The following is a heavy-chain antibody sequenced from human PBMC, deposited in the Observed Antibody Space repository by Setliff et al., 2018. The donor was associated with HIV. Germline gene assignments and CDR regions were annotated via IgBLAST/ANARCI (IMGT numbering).Heavy chain of an antibody. V-gene: IGHV4-59*04. CDR1: GGFIGTYY. Sequence: SETLSLTCTVSGGFIGTYYWSWIRQSPGKGLEWIGSVYYTGSTNYNPSLESRVTMSVDTSKNQFSLKLSSVTAADTAVYYCAKASPILTGYPPIYYYYYMDVWGKGTTVTVSS. CDR2: VYYTGST. CDR3: AKASPILTGYPPIYYYYYMDV. J-gene: IGHJ6*03. D-gene: IGHD3-9*01.